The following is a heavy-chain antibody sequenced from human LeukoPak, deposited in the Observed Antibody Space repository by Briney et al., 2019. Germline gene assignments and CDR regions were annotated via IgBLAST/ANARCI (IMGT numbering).Heavy chain of an antibody. CDR2: INPNSGGT. CDR3: ARSNYGSGSYFKDY. J-gene: IGHJ4*02. Sequence: ASVKVSCKASGYTFTSYGISWVRQTPGQGLEWMGWINPNSGGTNYAQKFQGRVTMTRDTSISTAYMELSRLRSDDTAVYYCARSNYGSGSYFKDYWGQGTLVTVSS. CDR1: GYTFTSYG. V-gene: IGHV1-2*02. D-gene: IGHD3-10*01.